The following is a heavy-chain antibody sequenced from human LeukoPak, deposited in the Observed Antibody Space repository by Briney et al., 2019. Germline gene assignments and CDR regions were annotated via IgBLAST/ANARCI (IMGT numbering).Heavy chain of an antibody. CDR2: ISGSGDST. D-gene: IGHD3-9*01. CDR3: ARPPSDNLLTGSLYYFDN. CDR1: GVTFSSCA. V-gene: IGHV3-23*01. J-gene: IGHJ4*02. Sequence: GGSLRLSCAASGVTFSSCAMSWVRQAPGKGLEWVSGISGSGDSTDYADSVKGRFTVSRDNSKNTLYLQINSLRAEDTAVYYCARPPSDNLLTGSLYYFDNWGQGTLVTVSS.